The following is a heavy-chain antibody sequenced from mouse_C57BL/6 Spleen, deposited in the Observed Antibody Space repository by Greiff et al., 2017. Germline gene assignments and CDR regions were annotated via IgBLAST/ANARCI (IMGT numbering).Heavy chain of an antibody. CDR1: GFTFSDYY. V-gene: IGHV5-12*01. J-gene: IGHJ4*01. CDR2: ISNGGGST. D-gene: IGHD2-1*01. CDR3: ARQGGNYVFYYAMDY. Sequence: EVKVEESGGGLVQPGGSLKLSCAASGFTFSDYYMSWVRQTPEKRLEWVAYISNGGGSTYYPDTVKGRFTISRDNAKNTLYLQMSRLKSEDTAMYYCARQGGNYVFYYAMDYWGQGTSVTVSS.